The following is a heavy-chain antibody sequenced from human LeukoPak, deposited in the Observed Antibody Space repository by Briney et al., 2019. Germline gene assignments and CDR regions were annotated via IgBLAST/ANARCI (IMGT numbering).Heavy chain of an antibody. D-gene: IGHD2-2*01. Sequence: SETLSLTCTVSGGSISSYYWSWIRQPPGKGLEWIGHIYYSGSTNYNPSLKSRVTISIDTSKNQFSLRLSSVTAADTAVYYCAREVPAAGVDYWGQGTLVTVSS. CDR2: IYYSGST. CDR1: GGSISSYY. CDR3: AREVPAAGVDY. V-gene: IGHV4-59*01. J-gene: IGHJ4*02.